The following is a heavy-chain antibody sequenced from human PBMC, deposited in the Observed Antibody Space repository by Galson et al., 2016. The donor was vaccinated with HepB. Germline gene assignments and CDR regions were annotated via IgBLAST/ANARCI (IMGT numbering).Heavy chain of an antibody. CDR3: AKDYTGSTVGWSDGLDV. CDR1: GFTFSINA. Sequence: SLRLSCAASGFTFSINAMSWVRQAPGKGLEWVSVISGSGVNTYYADSVKGRFTTSRDNSKNTLDLQMSSLRVEDTAIYFCAKDYTGSTVGWSDGLDVWGQGTTVIVSS. CDR2: ISGSGVNT. J-gene: IGHJ6*02. V-gene: IGHV3-23*01. D-gene: IGHD1-7*01.